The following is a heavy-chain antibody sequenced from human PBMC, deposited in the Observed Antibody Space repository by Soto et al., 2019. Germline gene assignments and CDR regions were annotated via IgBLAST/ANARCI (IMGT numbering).Heavy chain of an antibody. CDR2: INPSGGST. J-gene: IGHJ5*02. D-gene: IGHD3-3*01. V-gene: IGHV1-46*01. Sequence: ASVKVSCKASGYTFTSYYMHWVRQAPGQGLEWMGIINPSGGSTSYAQKFQGRVTMTRDTSTSTVYMELSSLRSEDTAVYYCARGDTILGVVLAWFAPWGQGTLVTVSS. CDR1: GYTFTSYY. CDR3: ARGDTILGVVLAWFAP.